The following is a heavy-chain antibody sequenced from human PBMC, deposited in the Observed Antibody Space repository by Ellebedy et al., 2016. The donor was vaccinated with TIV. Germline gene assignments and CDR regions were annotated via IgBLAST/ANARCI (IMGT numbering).Heavy chain of an antibody. D-gene: IGHD3-10*01. V-gene: IGHV3-30*04. J-gene: IGHJ5*01. CDR1: GFNFNSYA. CDR2: ISYHGSDK. Sequence: PGGSLRLSCAASGFNFNSYALHWVRQAPGKGLEWVSLISYHGSDKYYADSVKGRFTISRDNSKNTLDLQMNNLRTEDTAVYYCARDPDAFGDQYFDLWGQGTLVTVSS. CDR3: ARDPDAFGDQYFDL.